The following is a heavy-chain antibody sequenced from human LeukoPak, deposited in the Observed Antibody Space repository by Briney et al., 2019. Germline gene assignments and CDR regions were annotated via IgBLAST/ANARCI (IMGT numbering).Heavy chain of an antibody. CDR1: GVTFSSYA. J-gene: IGHJ4*02. CDR2: ISYDGSNK. CDR3: ARGVTAVAGIDY. Sequence: VGSLRLSCAAAGVTFSSYAMHWVRQAPGKGLEWVAVISYDGSNKYYADSVKGRFTISRDNSKNTLYLQMNSLRAEDTAVYYCARGVTAVAGIDYWGQGTLVTVSS. V-gene: IGHV3-30*04. D-gene: IGHD6-19*01.